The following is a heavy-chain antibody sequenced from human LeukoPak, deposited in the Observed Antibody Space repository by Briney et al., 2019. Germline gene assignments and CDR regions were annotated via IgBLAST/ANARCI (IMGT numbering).Heavy chain of an antibody. D-gene: IGHD2-2*02. V-gene: IGHV3-23*01. CDR3: AKIPSSLFSPYYFDY. J-gene: IGHJ4*02. CDR1: GFTFSSYS. Sequence: GGSLRLSYAASGFTFSSYSMNWVRQAPGKGLEWVSAISGSGGSTYYADSVKGRFTISRDNSKNTLYLQMNSLRAEDTAVYYCAKIPSSLFSPYYFDYWGQGTLVTVSS. CDR2: ISGSGGST.